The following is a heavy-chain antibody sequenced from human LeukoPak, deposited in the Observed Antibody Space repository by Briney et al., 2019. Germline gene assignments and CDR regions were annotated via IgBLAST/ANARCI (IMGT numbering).Heavy chain of an antibody. Sequence: GGSLRLSCAASGFTFSSYEMNWVRQAPGKGLEWVSYISSSSSYIYYADSVKGRFTISRDNAKNSLYLQMNSLRAEDTAVYYCARDASSGWYPYYYYYYMDVWGKGTTVTISS. D-gene: IGHD6-19*01. V-gene: IGHV3-21*05. J-gene: IGHJ6*03. CDR1: GFTFSSYE. CDR3: ARDASSGWYPYYYYYYMDV. CDR2: ISSSSSYI.